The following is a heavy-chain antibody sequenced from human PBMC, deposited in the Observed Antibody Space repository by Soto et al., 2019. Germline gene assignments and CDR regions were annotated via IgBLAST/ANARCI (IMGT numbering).Heavy chain of an antibody. CDR3: ARGVKYGAYSRWFDP. J-gene: IGHJ5*02. D-gene: IGHD4-17*01. CDR2: MNPNSGNT. Sequence: GASVKVSCKASGYTFTNFGISWVRQAPGQGLEWMGWMNPNSGNTGYVQKFQGRVTMTRDTSISTAYMELSSLRSEDTAVYFCARGVKYGAYSRWFDPWGQGTLVTVSS. V-gene: IGHV1-8*01. CDR1: GYTFTNFG.